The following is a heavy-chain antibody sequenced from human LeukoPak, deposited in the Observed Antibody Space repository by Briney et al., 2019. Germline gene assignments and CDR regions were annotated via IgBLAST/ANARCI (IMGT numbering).Heavy chain of an antibody. Sequence: PSETLSLTCTVSGGSISSGSYYWSWIRQPAGKGLEWIGRIYTSGSTNYNPSLKSRVTISVDTSKNQFSLKLSSVTAADTAVYFCARGDGEGFYYFDYWGQGTLVTVSS. V-gene: IGHV4-61*02. J-gene: IGHJ4*02. CDR1: GGSISSGSYY. CDR2: IYTSGST. D-gene: IGHD4-17*01. CDR3: ARGDGEGFYYFDY.